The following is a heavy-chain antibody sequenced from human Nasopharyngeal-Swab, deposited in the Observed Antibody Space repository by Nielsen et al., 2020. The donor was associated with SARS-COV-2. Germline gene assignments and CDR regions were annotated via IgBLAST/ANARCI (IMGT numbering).Heavy chain of an antibody. CDR3: AKDMFSSSAFDY. D-gene: IGHD6-6*01. V-gene: IGHV3-9*01. CDR2: ISWNSGSI. Sequence: LSLTCAASGFTFDDYAMHWVRQAPGKGLEWVSGISWNSGSIGYADSVKGRFTISRDNAKNSLYLQMNSLRAEDTALYYCAKDMFSSSAFDYWGQGTLVTVSS. CDR1: GFTFDDYA. J-gene: IGHJ4*02.